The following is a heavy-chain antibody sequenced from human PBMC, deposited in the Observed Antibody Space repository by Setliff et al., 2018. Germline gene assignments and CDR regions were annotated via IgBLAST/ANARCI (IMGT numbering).Heavy chain of an antibody. CDR3: ATYKRSSSFEY. D-gene: IGHD6-6*01. CDR2: IERDGSEK. Sequence: GGSLRLSCAASGFTFANYWMTWVRQAPGKGLEWVANIERDGSEKSYVDSVKGRFAISRDNAKNSLYLQMNSPRAEDTAVYYCATYKRSSSFEYWGQGTLVTVSS. V-gene: IGHV3-7*03. J-gene: IGHJ4*02. CDR1: GFTFANYW.